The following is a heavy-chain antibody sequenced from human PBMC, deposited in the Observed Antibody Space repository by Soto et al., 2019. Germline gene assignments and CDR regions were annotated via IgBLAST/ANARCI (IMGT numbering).Heavy chain of an antibody. Sequence: QITLKESGPTLVKPTQTLTLTCALSGFSVSARGVGVGWIRQPPGKALEWLAIIYWNDDKLYRPSLQSRLTITKDTSKNQVVLTMTNTDPVDTATYYCAHSPWGAAPDYWGQGTPVTVSS. V-gene: IGHV2-5*01. J-gene: IGHJ4*02. CDR1: GFSVSARGVG. D-gene: IGHD3-16*01. CDR3: AHSPWGAAPDY. CDR2: IYWNDDK.